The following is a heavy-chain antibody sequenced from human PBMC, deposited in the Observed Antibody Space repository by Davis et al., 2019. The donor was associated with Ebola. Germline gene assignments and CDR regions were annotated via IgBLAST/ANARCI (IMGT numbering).Heavy chain of an antibody. J-gene: IGHJ2*01. D-gene: IGHD1-1*01. V-gene: IGHV3-7*01. Sequence: PGGSLRLSCAASGFTFSNYWMSWVRQAPGRGLEWVANINQDGSQQYFVDSVKGRFTISRDNAENSLYLQMNSLRDEDTAVYYCARDFPTRPPGSYWFFDLWGRGTLVTVSS. CDR3: ARDFPTRPPGSYWFFDL. CDR2: INQDGSQQ. CDR1: GFTFSNYW.